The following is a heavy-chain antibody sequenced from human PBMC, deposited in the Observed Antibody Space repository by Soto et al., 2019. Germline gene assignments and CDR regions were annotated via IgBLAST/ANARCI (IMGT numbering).Heavy chain of an antibody. CDR2: IIPILGIA. Sequence: QVQLVQSGAEVKKPGSSVKVSCKASGGTFSSYTISWVRQAPGQGLEWMGRIIPILGIANYAQKFQGRVTITADKXXSTAYMELSSLRSEDTAVYYCARDTVVTHRGAFDIWGQGTMVTVSS. CDR1: GGTFSSYT. CDR3: ARDTVVTHRGAFDI. D-gene: IGHD2-15*01. V-gene: IGHV1-69*08. J-gene: IGHJ3*02.